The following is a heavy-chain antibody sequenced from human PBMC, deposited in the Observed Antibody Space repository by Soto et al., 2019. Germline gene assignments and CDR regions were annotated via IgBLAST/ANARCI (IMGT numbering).Heavy chain of an antibody. J-gene: IGHJ4*02. CDR1: GSRFSNYV. D-gene: IGHD2-2*02. CDR3: AREGRGKKAGYNGLVSLGY. Sequence: GASVKVSCKVSGSRFSNYVISWVRQAPGHGLEWLGRIIPIFNSTKYAQSFQGRVTITADKSTSTASPELSSLRSDDTAVYYCAREGRGKKAGYNGLVSLGYWGQGTLVTVSS. V-gene: IGHV1-69*06. CDR2: IIPIFNST.